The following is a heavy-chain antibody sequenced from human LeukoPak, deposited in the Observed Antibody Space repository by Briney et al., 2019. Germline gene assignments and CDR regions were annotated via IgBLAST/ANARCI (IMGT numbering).Heavy chain of an antibody. D-gene: IGHD3-22*01. Sequence: SVKVSCKASGGTFSSYAISWVRQAPGQGLEWMGRIIPILGIANYAQKFQGRVTITADKSTSTAYMELSSLRSKDTAVYSCARGPYYYDSSGYYTADYWGQGTLVTVSS. CDR3: ARGPYYYDSSGYYTADY. J-gene: IGHJ4*02. CDR1: GGTFSSYA. V-gene: IGHV1-69*04. CDR2: IIPILGIA.